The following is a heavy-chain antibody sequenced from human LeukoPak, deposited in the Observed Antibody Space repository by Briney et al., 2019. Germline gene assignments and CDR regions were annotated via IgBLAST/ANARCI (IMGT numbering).Heavy chain of an antibody. J-gene: IGHJ6*02. CDR1: GCTFTSYG. CDR2: ISAYNGNT. V-gene: IGHV1-18*01. Sequence: GASVKVSCKASGCTFTSYGISWVRQAPGQGLEWMGWISAYNGNTNYAQKLQGRVTMTTDTSTSTAYMELRSLRSDDTAVYYCARGPGALRYYYYGMDVWGQGTTVTVSS. CDR3: ARGPGALRYYYYGMDV.